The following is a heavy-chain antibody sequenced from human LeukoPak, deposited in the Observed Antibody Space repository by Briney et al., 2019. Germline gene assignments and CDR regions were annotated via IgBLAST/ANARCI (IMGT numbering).Heavy chain of an antibody. J-gene: IGHJ5*02. D-gene: IGHD2-2*01. CDR3: ARVFVVVPAAYNWFDP. V-gene: IGHV4-34*01. CDR1: GGSFSGYY. CDR2: INHSGST. Sequence: PSETLSLTCAVYGGSFSGYYWSWIRQPPGKGLEWIGEINHSGSTNYNPSLKSRVTISVDTSKNQFSLKLSSVTAADTAVYYCARVFVVVPAAYNWFDPWGQGTLVTVSS.